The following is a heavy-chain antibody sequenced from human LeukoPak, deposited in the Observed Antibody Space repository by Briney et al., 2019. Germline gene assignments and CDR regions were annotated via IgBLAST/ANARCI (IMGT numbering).Heavy chain of an antibody. CDR2: ISYDGSDE. J-gene: IGHJ4*02. CDR1: GFTFSSYG. CDR3: AKESSGGWYFDY. D-gene: IGHD6-19*01. V-gene: IGHV3-30*18. Sequence: PGRSLRLSCAASGFTFSSYGMHWVRQAPGKGLEWVAVISYDGSDEYYADSVKGRFTISRDNSKNSLYLQMNSLRAEDTAVYYCAKESSGGWYFDYWGQGTLVTVSS.